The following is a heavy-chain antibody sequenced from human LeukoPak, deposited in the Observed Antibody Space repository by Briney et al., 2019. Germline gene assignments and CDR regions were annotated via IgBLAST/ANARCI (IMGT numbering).Heavy chain of an antibody. J-gene: IGHJ4*02. CDR3: AKVTSSWNYFEY. CDR1: RFTFSTYA. V-gene: IGHV3-23*01. Sequence: GGSRRLSCAASRFTFSTYAMSWVRQAPGKGLEWVSTFSGSGGRTYYADSVKGRFTISRDNSKNTLYLQMNSLRAEDTAVYYCAKVTSSWNYFEYWGQGAPVTASS. D-gene: IGHD6-13*01. CDR2: FSGSGGRT.